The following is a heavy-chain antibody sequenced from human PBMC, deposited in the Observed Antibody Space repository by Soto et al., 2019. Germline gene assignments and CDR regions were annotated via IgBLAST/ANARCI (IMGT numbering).Heavy chain of an antibody. V-gene: IGHV3-11*01. Sequence: NPGGSLRLSCAASGFTFSDYYMSWIRQAPGKGLEWVSYISSSGSTIYYADSVKGRFTISRDNAKNSLYLQMNSLRAEDTAVYYCARDFLVVPAATPVCAFDIWGQGTMVTVSS. J-gene: IGHJ3*02. CDR3: ARDFLVVPAATPVCAFDI. CDR1: GFTFSDYY. D-gene: IGHD2-2*01. CDR2: ISSSGSTI.